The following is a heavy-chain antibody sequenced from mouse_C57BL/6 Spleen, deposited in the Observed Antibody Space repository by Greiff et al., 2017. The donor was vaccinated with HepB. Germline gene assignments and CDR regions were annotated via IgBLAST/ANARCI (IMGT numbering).Heavy chain of an antibody. V-gene: IGHV1-52*01. Sequence: QVQLQQPGAELVRPGSSVKLSCKASGYTFTSYWMHWVKQRPIQGLEWIGNIDPSDSETHYNQKFKDKATLTVDKSSSTAYMQLSSLTSEDSAVYYWAREGTLTTPYYVDYWGQGTTRTVSS. J-gene: IGHJ2*01. CDR2: IDPSDSET. D-gene: IGHD2-12*01. CDR3: AREGTLTTPYYVDY. CDR1: GYTFTSYW.